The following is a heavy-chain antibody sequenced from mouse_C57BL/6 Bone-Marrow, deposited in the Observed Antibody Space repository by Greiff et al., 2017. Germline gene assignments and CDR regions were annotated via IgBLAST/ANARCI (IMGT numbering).Heavy chain of an antibody. D-gene: IGHD1-1*01. CDR2: IYPRDGST. V-gene: IGHV1-85*01. Sequence: QVTLKESGPELVKPGASVKLSCRASGYTFTSYDINWVKQRPGQGLEWIGWIYPRDGSTKYNEKFKGKATLTVDTSSSTAYMELRSLTSEDSAVYFCARDYGSSYWYFDVWGTGTTVTVSS. CDR3: ARDYGSSYWYFDV. CDR1: GYTFTSYD. J-gene: IGHJ1*03.